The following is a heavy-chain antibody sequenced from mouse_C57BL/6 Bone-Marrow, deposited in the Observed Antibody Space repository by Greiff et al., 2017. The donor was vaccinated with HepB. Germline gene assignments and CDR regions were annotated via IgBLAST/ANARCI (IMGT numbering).Heavy chain of an antibody. V-gene: IGHV1-19*01. Sequence: EVQLQQSGPVLVKPGASVKMSCKASGYTFTDYYMNWVKQSHGKSLEWIGVINPYNGGTSYNQKFKGKATLTVDKSSSTAYMELNSLTSEDSAVYYCALYYGNYYYVDYWGQGTTLTVSS. CDR2: INPYNGGT. J-gene: IGHJ2*01. CDR3: ALYYGNYYYVDY. D-gene: IGHD2-1*01. CDR1: GYTFTDYY.